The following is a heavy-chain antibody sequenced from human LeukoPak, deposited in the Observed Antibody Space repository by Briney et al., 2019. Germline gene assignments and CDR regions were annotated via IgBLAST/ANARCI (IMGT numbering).Heavy chain of an antibody. CDR1: GGSVSSGGFY. J-gene: IGHJ4*02. V-gene: IGHV4-61*08. CDR3: ARRWYSSSWYGGLFDY. D-gene: IGHD6-13*01. Sequence: PSETLSLTCTVSGGSVSSGGFYWTWIRQPPGKGLEWIGYIYYSGSTNYIPSLRSRLTISVDTSKNQFSLKLSSVTAADTAVYYCARRWYSSSWYGGLFDYWGQGTLVTVSS. CDR2: IYYSGST.